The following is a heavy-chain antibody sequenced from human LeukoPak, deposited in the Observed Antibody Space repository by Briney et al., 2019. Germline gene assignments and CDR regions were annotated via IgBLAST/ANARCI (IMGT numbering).Heavy chain of an antibody. CDR3: ARDLRLGELSYFDY. Sequence: TSQTLSFTCTVYGGTINSGGYYRSWIRQHPGKGLWCIGYSYYSGCTYYIPSLKSRTTISVDTSKNEFALELSSVTAADTAVYYCARDLRLGELSYFDYWGQRTLVTVSS. V-gene: IGHV4-31*03. CDR1: GGTINSGGYY. J-gene: IGHJ4*02. CDR2: SYYSGCT. D-gene: IGHD2-21*01.